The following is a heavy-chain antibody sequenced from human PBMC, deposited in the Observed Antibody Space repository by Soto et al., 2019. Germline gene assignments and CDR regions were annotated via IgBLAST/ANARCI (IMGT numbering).Heavy chain of an antibody. D-gene: IGHD3-10*01. CDR3: AKRPTSTGFGDLFDI. CDR1: GFTFSTYA. Sequence: EVQLLESGGDLVQPGGSLRLSCAASGFTFSTYAMSWVRQAPGKGLEWVSTISSSGGNTYYTDSVKGRFTISRDNSKNTLYLQMNSLRAEDTAIYYCAKRPTSTGFGDLFDIWGQGTMVTVSS. CDR2: ISSSGGNT. J-gene: IGHJ3*02. V-gene: IGHV3-23*01.